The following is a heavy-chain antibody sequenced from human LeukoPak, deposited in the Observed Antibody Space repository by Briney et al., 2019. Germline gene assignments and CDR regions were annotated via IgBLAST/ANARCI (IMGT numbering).Heavy chain of an antibody. CDR3: ARGGTMYYGSGNFDY. V-gene: IGHV3-74*01. CDR1: GFTFSSYW. Sequence: GGSLRPSCAASGFTFSSYWVHWVRQAPGKGLVWVSRINSDGSSTYYADSVKGRFTISRDNSKNTLYLQMNSLRAEDTAVYYCARGGTMYYGSGNFDYWGQGTLVTVSS. D-gene: IGHD3-10*01. J-gene: IGHJ4*02. CDR2: INSDGSST.